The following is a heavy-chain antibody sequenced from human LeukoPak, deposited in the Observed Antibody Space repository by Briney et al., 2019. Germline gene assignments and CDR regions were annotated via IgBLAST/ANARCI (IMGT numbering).Heavy chain of an antibody. CDR3: AKDKLSGARSAESLRYFGWVNFDY. J-gene: IGHJ4*02. V-gene: IGHV3-33*05. CDR2: ISYDGSNK. Sequence: GGSLRLSCGTSGFTFSSYGMHWVRQAPGKGLEWVAVISYDGSNKYYADSVKGRFTISRDNSKNTLYLQMNSLRAEDTAVYYCAKDKLSGARSAESLRYFGWVNFDYWGQGTLVTVSS. D-gene: IGHD3-9*01. CDR1: GFTFSSYG.